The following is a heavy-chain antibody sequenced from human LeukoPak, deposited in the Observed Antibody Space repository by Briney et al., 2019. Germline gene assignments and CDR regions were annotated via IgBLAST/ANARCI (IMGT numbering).Heavy chain of an antibody. CDR3: ARSITMVRGVNRLFDY. CDR2: IYYSGST. V-gene: IGHV4-59*01. J-gene: IGHJ4*02. CDR1: GGSISSYY. Sequence: SETLSLTCTVSGGSISSYYWSWIRQPPGKGLEWIGYIYYSGSTNYNPSLKSRVTISLDTSRNQFSLKLSSVTAADTAVYYCARSITMVRGVNRLFDYWGQGTLVTVSS. D-gene: IGHD3-10*01.